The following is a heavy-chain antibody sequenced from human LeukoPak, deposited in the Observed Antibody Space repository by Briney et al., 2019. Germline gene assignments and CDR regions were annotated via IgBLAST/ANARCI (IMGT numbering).Heavy chain of an antibody. V-gene: IGHV3-48*01. Sequence: EGSLRLSCAASGFTFSSYSMNWVRQAPGKGLEWVSYISSSSSTIYYADSVKGRFTISRDNAKNSLYLQMNSLRAEDTAVYYCARGYDFWSGYYPMMSYYFDYWGQGTLVTVSS. CDR3: ARGYDFWSGYYPMMSYYFDY. J-gene: IGHJ4*02. D-gene: IGHD3-3*01. CDR2: ISSSSSTI. CDR1: GFTFSSYS.